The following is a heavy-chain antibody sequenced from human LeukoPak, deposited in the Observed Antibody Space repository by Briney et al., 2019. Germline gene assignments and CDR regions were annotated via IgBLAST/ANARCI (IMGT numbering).Heavy chain of an antibody. CDR2: ISGSGGST. V-gene: IGHV3-23*01. Sequence: GGSLRLSCAASGFTFSSYSMNWVRQAPGKGLEWVSAISGSGGSTYYADSVKGRFTISRDNSKNTLYLQMNSLRAEDTAVYYCAKDAAIVVVPAAPTGWYFDLWGRGTLVTVSS. CDR3: AKDAAIVVVPAAPTGWYFDL. D-gene: IGHD2-2*01. J-gene: IGHJ2*01. CDR1: GFTFSSYS.